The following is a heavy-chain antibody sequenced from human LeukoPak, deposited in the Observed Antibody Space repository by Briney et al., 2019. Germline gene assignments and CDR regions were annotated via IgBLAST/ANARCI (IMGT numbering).Heavy chain of an antibody. CDR1: GFTFSSYW. CDR2: IKQDGSEK. CDR3: ARDLWGYDFWSGYYTGMY. Sequence: PGGSLRLSCAASGFTFSSYWMSWVRQAPGKGLEWVASIKQDGSEKYYVDSVKGRFTISRDNAKKSMFLRMNSLRAEDTAVYYCARDLWGYDFWSGYYTGMYWGQGILVTVSS. J-gene: IGHJ4*02. V-gene: IGHV3-7*01. D-gene: IGHD3-3*01.